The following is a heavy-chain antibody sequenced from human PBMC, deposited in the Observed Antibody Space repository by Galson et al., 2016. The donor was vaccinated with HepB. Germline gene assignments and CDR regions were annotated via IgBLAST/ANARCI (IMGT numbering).Heavy chain of an antibody. CDR3: ARHGSNSYYYMDV. D-gene: IGHD4-11*01. J-gene: IGHJ6*03. V-gene: IGHV3-66*04. CDR1: GFTVIGNY. Sequence: SLRLSCAASGFTVIGNYMSWVRQAPGTGLEWVSVIYDGGRYNSGSTYYADSVKGRFTIARDNARNSLYLQMDSLRTVDTAGYYCARHGSNSYYYMDVWGKGSTVAFAS. CDR2: IYDGGRYNSGST.